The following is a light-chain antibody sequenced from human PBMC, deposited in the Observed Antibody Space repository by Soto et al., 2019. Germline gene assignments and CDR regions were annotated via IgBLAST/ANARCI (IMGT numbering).Light chain of an antibody. CDR2: QVS. CDR1: SSDVGGYNY. J-gene: IGLJ3*02. CDR3: SSYTSSNTQV. V-gene: IGLV2-14*01. Sequence: QSVLTQPASVSGSPGQSITISCTGTSSDVGGYNYVSWYQQHPGKVPKFMIYQVSNRPSGVSNRFSGSKSGNTASLTISGLQAEDEADYYCSSYTSSNTQVFGGGTKVTVL.